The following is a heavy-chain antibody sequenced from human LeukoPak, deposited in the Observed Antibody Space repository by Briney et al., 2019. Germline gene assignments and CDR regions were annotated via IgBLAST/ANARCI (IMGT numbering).Heavy chain of an antibody. D-gene: IGHD1-20*01. CDR3: ARDRYTWHDRDWFDS. CDR2: IFTSGET. J-gene: IGHJ5*01. V-gene: IGHV4-4*07. Sequence: PSETLSLTCTVSADSISTSYWSWIRQPAGKRMEWIGRIFTSGETNYNPSPESGVIMSRDTSNNQFFLRLTSVTAADTAVYYCARDRYTWHDRDWFDSWGQGTLVTVSS. CDR1: ADSISTSY.